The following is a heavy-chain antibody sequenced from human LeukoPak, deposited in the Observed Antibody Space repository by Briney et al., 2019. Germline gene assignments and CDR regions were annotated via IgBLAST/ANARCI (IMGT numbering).Heavy chain of an antibody. V-gene: IGHV3-7*01. CDR1: GITFTSHW. Sequence: GGSLRLSCEASGITFTSHWMTWVRQAPGRWLEWVANIKHDGSLRNYLDSVKGRFTISRDNAKHSLYLQMNSLRAEDTAVYYCARDQDYHISDSWYDAFDVWGRGTMVTVSP. D-gene: IGHD3-22*01. CDR3: ARDQDYHISDSWYDAFDV. CDR2: IKHDGSLR. J-gene: IGHJ3*01.